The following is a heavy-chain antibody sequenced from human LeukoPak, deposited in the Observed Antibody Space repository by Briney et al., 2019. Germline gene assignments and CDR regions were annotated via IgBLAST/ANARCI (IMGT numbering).Heavy chain of an antibody. CDR1: GGSISSYY. D-gene: IGHD3-22*01. CDR2: IYTSGST. CDR3: ARDILANYYDSSGYDI. Sequence: PSETLSLTCTVSGGSISSYYWSWIRQPAGKGLEWIGRIYTSGSTNYNPSLKSRVTMSVDTSKNQFFLKLSSVTAADTAVYYCARDILANYYDSSGYDIWGQGTMVTVSS. V-gene: IGHV4-4*07. J-gene: IGHJ3*02.